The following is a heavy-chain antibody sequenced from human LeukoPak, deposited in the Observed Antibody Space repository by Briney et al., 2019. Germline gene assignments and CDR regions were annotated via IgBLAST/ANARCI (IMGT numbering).Heavy chain of an antibody. V-gene: IGHV3-15*01. CDR3: TADMPASSRAADY. Sequence: GGSLRLSCAASGCTFSDAWMSWVRQAPGMGLEWVGRIKSKTDGGTTDYSAPVKGRFTISRDNSKNTLYLQINSLKTEDTAVYYCTADMPASSRAADYWGQGTLVTVSS. CDR2: IKSKTDGGTT. J-gene: IGHJ4*02. CDR1: GCTFSDAW. D-gene: IGHD2-15*01.